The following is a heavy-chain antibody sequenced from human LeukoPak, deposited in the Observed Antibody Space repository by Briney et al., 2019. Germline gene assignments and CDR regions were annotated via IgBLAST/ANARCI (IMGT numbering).Heavy chain of an antibody. Sequence: SETLSLTCTVSGGSISSGDYYWSWIRQPPGKGLEWIGYIYYSGSTYYNPSLKSRVTISVDTSKNQFSLKLSSVTAADTAVYYCARCSSWYYYYYMDVWGKGATVTVSS. CDR2: IYYSGST. D-gene: IGHD6-13*01. CDR3: ARCSSWYYYYYMDV. CDR1: GGSISSGDYY. J-gene: IGHJ6*03. V-gene: IGHV4-30-4*08.